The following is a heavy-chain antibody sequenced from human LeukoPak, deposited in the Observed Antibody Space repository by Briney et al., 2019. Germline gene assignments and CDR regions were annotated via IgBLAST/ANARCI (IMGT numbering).Heavy chain of an antibody. Sequence: GGSLRLSCAASRFTFSTYEMNWVRQAPGKGLEWVSYIGTSASNIYYADSVKGRFTISRDNAKNTLYLQMNSLRAEDTTVYHCARSNGYAFDIWGQGAMVAVSS. CDR1: RFTFSTYE. D-gene: IGHD2-8*01. J-gene: IGHJ3*02. V-gene: IGHV3-48*03. CDR2: IGTSASNI. CDR3: ARSNGYAFDI.